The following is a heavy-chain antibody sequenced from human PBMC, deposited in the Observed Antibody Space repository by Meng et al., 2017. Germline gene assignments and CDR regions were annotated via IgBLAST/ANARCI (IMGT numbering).Heavy chain of an antibody. CDR3: ANSDRGRVAAAGTVPFDY. J-gene: IGHJ4*02. V-gene: IGHV2-5*01. CDR1: GFSLSTSGVG. D-gene: IGHD6-13*01. Sequence: SGPPLVTPTQTLTLTCTFSGFSLSTSGVGVGWIRQPPGKTLEWLALIYWNDDKRYSPSLKSRLTITKDTSKNQVVLTMTNMDPVDTATYYGANSDRGRVAAAGTVPFDYWGQGTLVTVSS. CDR2: IYWNDDK.